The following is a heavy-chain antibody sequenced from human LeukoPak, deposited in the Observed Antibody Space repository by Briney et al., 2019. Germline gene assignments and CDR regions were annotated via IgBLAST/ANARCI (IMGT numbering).Heavy chain of an antibody. CDR2: ISGSGSSR. CDR3: ARPYFYDRSGFHPFY. V-gene: IGHV3-23*01. J-gene: IGHJ4*02. D-gene: IGHD3-22*01. CDR1: GFIFSSYA. Sequence: GGSLRLSCAVSGFIFSSYALTWVRQAPGKGLEWVSVISGSGSSRYYADSVKGRFTISRDNSKNTVFLQMNSLRAEDTAVYYCARPYFYDRSGFHPFYWGQGAQVTVSS.